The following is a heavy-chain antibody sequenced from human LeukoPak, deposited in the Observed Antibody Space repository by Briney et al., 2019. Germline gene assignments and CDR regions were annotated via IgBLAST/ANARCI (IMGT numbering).Heavy chain of an antibody. CDR2: IYYSGST. V-gene: IGHV4-59*01. Sequence: SETLSLACTVSGGSISSYYWSWIRQPPGKGLEWIGYIYYSGSTNYNPSLKSRVTISVDTSKNQFSLKLSSVTAADTAVYYCARDRDRAAATHYGMDVWGQGTTVTVSS. D-gene: IGHD6-13*01. CDR1: GGSISSYY. CDR3: ARDRDRAAATHYGMDV. J-gene: IGHJ6*02.